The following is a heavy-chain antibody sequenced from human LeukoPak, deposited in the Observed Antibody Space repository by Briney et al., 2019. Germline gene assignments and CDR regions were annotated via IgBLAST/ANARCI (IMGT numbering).Heavy chain of an antibody. CDR2: IYYSGST. Sequence: SETLSLTCTVSGGSISSSSYYWGWIRQPPGKGLEWIGSIYYSGSTYYNPSLKSRVTISVDTSKNQFSLKLSSVTGADTAVYYCVIPSGYYPSYWGQGTLVTVSS. CDR3: VIPSGYYPSY. CDR1: GGSISSSSYY. V-gene: IGHV4-39*01. J-gene: IGHJ4*02. D-gene: IGHD3-22*01.